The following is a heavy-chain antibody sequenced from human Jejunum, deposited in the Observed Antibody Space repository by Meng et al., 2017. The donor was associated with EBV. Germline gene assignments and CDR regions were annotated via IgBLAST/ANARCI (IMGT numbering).Heavy chain of an antibody. CDR3: ARLGGYASGTYYPIDP. D-gene: IGHD3-10*01. CDR1: GGSFSDYY. Sequence: QQQQWVAGLLKPSEALSLTCAVYGGSFSDYYWTWIRQPPGKGLEWIVEINHGGGATYNPSLKSRVTISVDTSKNQFSLKLSSVTAADTAVYYCARLGGYASGTYYPIDPWGQGTLVTVSS. CDR2: INHGGGA. J-gene: IGHJ5*02. V-gene: IGHV4-34*01.